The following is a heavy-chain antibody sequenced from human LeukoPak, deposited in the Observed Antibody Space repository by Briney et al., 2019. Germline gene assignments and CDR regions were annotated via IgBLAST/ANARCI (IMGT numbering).Heavy chain of an antibody. CDR1: GYTFTSYG. V-gene: IGHV1-18*04. CDR3: GRVKPVEPAATQTWCDP. D-gene: IGHD2-2*01. Sequence: ASVKVSCKASGYTFTSYGISWVRQAPGQGLEWMGWISAYNGNTNYAQKLQGRLTKTPNPPLSTAHWELRGLGPDNTAVYYRGRVKPVEPAATQTWCDPGAGETGVTVP. J-gene: IGHJ5*02. CDR2: ISAYNGNT.